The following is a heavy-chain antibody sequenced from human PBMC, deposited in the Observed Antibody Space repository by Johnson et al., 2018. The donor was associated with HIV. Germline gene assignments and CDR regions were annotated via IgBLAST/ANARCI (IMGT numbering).Heavy chain of an antibody. J-gene: IGHJ3*02. CDR2: IYSGGST. CDR1: GFTVSSNY. V-gene: IGHV3-53*01. D-gene: IGHD6-6*01. Sequence: VQLVESGGGLIQPGGSLRLSCAASGFTVSSNYMSWVRQAPGKGLEWVSVIYSGGSTYYADYVKGRFTISRDNSKNTLYLHMNSLRAEDTAVYYCARWVIAARSFGSFDIWGQGTMVTVSS. CDR3: ARWVIAARSFGSFDI.